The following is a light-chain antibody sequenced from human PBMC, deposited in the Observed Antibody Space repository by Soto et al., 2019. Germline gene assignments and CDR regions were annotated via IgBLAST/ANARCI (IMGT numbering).Light chain of an antibody. V-gene: IGKV1-33*01. Sequence: IQLTQSPSSLSASVGDRVTITCRASQAISFYVAWYQQRPGRAPKLLIYDASNLEAGVPSRFRGSGSGTDFTFTISRLQPEDIATYYCQQYENLPTFGQGTRLEIK. J-gene: IGKJ5*01. CDR1: QAISFY. CDR2: DAS. CDR3: QQYENLPT.